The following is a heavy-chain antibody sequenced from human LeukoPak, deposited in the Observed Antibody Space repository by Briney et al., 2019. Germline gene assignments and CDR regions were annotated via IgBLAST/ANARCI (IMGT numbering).Heavy chain of an antibody. CDR2: IIPIFGTA. V-gene: IGHV1-69*05. D-gene: IGHD2-2*01. J-gene: IGHJ6*03. CDR3: ARAKGDIVVVPAAMDTTYYYYYYMDV. CDR1: GGTFSSYA. Sequence: ASVKVSCKASGGTFSSYAISWVRQAPGQGLEWMGGIIPIFGTANYAQKFQGRVTITMDESTSTAYMELSSLRSEDTAVYYCARAKGDIVVVPAAMDTTYYYYYYMDVWGKGTTVTVSS.